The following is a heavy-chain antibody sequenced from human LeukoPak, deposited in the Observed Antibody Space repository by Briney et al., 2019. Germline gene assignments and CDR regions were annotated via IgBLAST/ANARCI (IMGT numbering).Heavy chain of an antibody. Sequence: SQTLSLTCAISGDSVPSNSAAWNWIRESPSRGLEWLGRTYYRSKWYNDYAVSVKSRITINPDTSKNQFSLQLNSVTPEDTAVYYCARGEQWLERSSYYYGMDVWGQGTTVTASS. V-gene: IGHV6-1*01. CDR3: ARGEQWLERSSYYYGMDV. D-gene: IGHD6-19*01. CDR1: GDSVPSNSAA. CDR2: TYYRSKWYN. J-gene: IGHJ6*02.